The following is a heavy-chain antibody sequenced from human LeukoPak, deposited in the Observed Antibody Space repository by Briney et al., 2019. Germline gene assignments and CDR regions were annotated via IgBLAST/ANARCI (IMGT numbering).Heavy chain of an antibody. D-gene: IGHD3-22*01. CDR2: ISFDGSRK. CDR3: ARAVVVITTPFDY. J-gene: IGHJ4*02. Sequence: GGSRRLSCAASGFTFGSFAMHWVRLAPGKGLEWVAVISFDGSRKHYADSVKGRFTISRDNSNHTVYLQMSSLRAEDTAVYYCARAVVVITTPFDYWGQGTLVTVSS. CDR1: GFTFGSFA. V-gene: IGHV3-30-3*01.